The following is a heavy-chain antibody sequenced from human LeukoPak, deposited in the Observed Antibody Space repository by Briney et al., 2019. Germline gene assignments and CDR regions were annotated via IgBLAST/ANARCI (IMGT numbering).Heavy chain of an antibody. J-gene: IGHJ5*02. CDR3: ARASTISNWFDP. D-gene: IGHD3-9*01. V-gene: IGHV4-39*07. CDR2: MYYSGGT. Sequence: SETLSLTCTVSDGSISSSSYYWGWIRQPPGKGLEWIGSMYYSGGTYYNPSLKSRVTISVDTSKNQFSLKLSSVTAADTAVYYCARASTISNWFDPWGQGTLVTVSS. CDR1: DGSISSSSYY.